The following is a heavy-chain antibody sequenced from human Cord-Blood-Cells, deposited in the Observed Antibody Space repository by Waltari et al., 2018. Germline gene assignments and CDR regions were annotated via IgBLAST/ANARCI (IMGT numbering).Heavy chain of an antibody. CDR1: GFTFDDYT. Sequence: EVQLVESGGVVVQPGGSLRLSCAASGFTFDDYTMHWVRQAPGKGLEWVSLISWEGGSTYYADSVKGRFTISRDNSKNSLYLQMNSLRTEDTALYYCAKGGIAAADAFDIWGQGTMVTVSS. V-gene: IGHV3-43*01. CDR2: ISWEGGST. J-gene: IGHJ3*02. D-gene: IGHD6-13*01. CDR3: AKGGIAAADAFDI.